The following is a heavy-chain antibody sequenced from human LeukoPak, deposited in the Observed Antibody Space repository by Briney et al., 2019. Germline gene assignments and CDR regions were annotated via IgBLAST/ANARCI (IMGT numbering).Heavy chain of an antibody. CDR1: GGSISSYF. CDR2: IYISGST. CDR3: ARRVSEVAPILRNGENWFDS. J-gene: IGHJ5*01. V-gene: IGHV4-4*07. Sequence: SETLSLTCTVSGGSISSYFWNWIRQPAGKGLEWIGRIYISGSTIYNPSLKSRVTLSVDTSKNQVSLKLSSVTAADTAMYYCARRVSEVAPILRNGENWFDSWGQGALVTVSS. D-gene: IGHD1-14*01.